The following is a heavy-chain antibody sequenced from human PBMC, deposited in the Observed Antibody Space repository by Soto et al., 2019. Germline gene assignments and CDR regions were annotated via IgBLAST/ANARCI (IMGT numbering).Heavy chain of an antibody. V-gene: IGHV1-18*01. CDR2: ISAYNGNT. D-gene: IGHD3-16*02. CDR1: CYTFTSYG. Sequence: ASVKVSCKASCYTFTSYGISWVRQAPGQGLEWMGWISAYNGNTNYAQKLQGRVTMTTDTSASTAYMELRSLRSDDTAVYYCARGTMITFGGVIDLPYYFDYWGQGTLVTVSS. J-gene: IGHJ4*02. CDR3: ARGTMITFGGVIDLPYYFDY.